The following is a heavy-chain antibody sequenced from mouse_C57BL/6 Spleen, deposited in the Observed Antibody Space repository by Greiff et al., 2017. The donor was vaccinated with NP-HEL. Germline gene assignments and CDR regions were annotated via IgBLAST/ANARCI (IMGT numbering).Heavy chain of an antibody. J-gene: IGHJ2*01. CDR2: ISSGGDYI. D-gene: IGHD2-1*01. CDR1: GFTFSSYA. V-gene: IGHV5-9-1*02. CDR3: TRGCNLYFDY. Sequence: EVKLMESGEGLVKPGGSLKLSCAASGFTFSSYAMSWVRQTPEKRLEWVAYISSGGDYIYYADTVKGRFTISRDNARNTLYLQMSSLKSEDTAMYYCTRGCNLYFDYWGQGTTLTVSS.